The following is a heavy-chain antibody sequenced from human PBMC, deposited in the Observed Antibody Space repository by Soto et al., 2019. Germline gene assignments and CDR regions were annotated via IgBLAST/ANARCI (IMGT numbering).Heavy chain of an antibody. CDR2: IYYSGST. V-gene: IGHV4-59*01. CDR3: ARVVGIAARPSWFDP. D-gene: IGHD6-6*01. Sequence: PSETQSLTYTVSGCSISSYYWSWIRQPPGKGLEWIGYIYYSGSTNYNPSLKSRVTISVDTSKNQFSLKLSSVTAADTAVYYCARVVGIAARPSWFDPWGQGTLVTVSS. CDR1: GCSISSYY. J-gene: IGHJ5*02.